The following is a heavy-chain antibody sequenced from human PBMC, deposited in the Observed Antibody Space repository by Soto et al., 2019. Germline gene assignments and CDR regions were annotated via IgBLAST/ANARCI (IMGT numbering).Heavy chain of an antibody. CDR2: IKSKTDGGTT. Sequence: GGSLRLSCAASGFTFSNAWMNWVRQAPGKGLEWVGRIKSKTDGGTTDYAAPVKGRLTISRDDSKNTLYLQMNSLKTEDTAVYYCTTDWLLPHYDYVWGSYRRVAEYFQHWGQGTLVTVSS. CDR3: TTDWLLPHYDYVWGSYRRVAEYFQH. J-gene: IGHJ1*01. V-gene: IGHV3-15*07. D-gene: IGHD3-16*02. CDR1: GFTFSNAW.